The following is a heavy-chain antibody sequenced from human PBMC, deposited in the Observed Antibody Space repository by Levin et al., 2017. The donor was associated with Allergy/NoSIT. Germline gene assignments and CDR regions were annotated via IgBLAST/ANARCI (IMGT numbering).Heavy chain of an antibody. V-gene: IGHV4-31*03. Sequence: SETLSLTCTVSGGSISSGGYYWSWIRQHPGKGLEWIGYIYYSGSTYYNPSLKSRVTISVDTSKNQFSLKLSSVTAADTAVYYCARVASGYDLAEPGSYFDYWGQGTLVTVSS. CDR2: IYYSGST. CDR3: ARVASGYDLAEPGSYFDY. CDR1: GGSISSGGYY. D-gene: IGHD5-12*01. J-gene: IGHJ4*02.